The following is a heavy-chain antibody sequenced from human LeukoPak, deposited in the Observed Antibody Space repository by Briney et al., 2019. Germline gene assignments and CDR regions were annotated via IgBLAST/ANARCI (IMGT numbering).Heavy chain of an antibody. Sequence: SGGSLRLSCAASGFTFSLYGMHWVRQAPGKGLEWVALISYDGSKTYYADSVKGRFTISRDNSKNTVYLQVSSLRADDTAVYYCAKDSRGANFFGDFDYWGQGTLVTVSS. CDR1: GFTFSLYG. D-gene: IGHD3-10*01. CDR3: AKDSRGANFFGDFDY. J-gene: IGHJ4*02. CDR2: ISYDGSKT. V-gene: IGHV3-33*06.